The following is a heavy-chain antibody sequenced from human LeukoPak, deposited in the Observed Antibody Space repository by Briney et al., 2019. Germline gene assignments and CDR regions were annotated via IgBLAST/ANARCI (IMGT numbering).Heavy chain of an antibody. J-gene: IGHJ5*02. D-gene: IGHD2-2*01. Sequence: GGSLRLSCAASGFTFSSYAMHWVRQAPGKGLEWVAVISYDGSDKYYADPVKGRFTISRDNSKNTLYLQVNSLRAEDTAVYYCARDRGYQLLSFWFDPWGQGTLVTVSS. V-gene: IGHV3-30*01. CDR3: ARDRGYQLLSFWFDP. CDR1: GFTFSSYA. CDR2: ISYDGSDK.